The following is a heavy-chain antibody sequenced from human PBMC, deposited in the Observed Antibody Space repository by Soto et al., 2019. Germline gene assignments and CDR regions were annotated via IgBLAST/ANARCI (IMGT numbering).Heavy chain of an antibody. CDR1: VYTFTSYG. CDR2: ISTYNGNT. D-gene: IGHD3-3*01. CDR3: ARLLFLEWFDDY. V-gene: IGHV1-18*04. J-gene: IGHJ4*02. Sequence: AASVKVSCKTSVYTFTSYGISWVRQAPGQGLEWMGWISTYNGNTNYAQKFQGRATMTTDTSTTTAYMELRSLKSDDTAVYYCARLLFLEWFDDYWGQGTLVTVSS.